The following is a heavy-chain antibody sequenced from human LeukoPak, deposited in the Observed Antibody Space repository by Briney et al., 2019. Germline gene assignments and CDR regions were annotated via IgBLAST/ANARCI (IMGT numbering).Heavy chain of an antibody. CDR1: GFTFSSHW. D-gene: IGHD1-26*01. CDR3: ARDSGGY. V-gene: IGHV3-7*01. CDR2: MKQDGNEK. J-gene: IGHJ4*02. Sequence: GGSLTLSCAASGFTFSSHWMSWVRQAPGKGLEWVANMKQDGNEKYCVHSVKGRLPISRDNAKTSLYMQMNSLRAEAGGVYYWARDSGGYWGQGTLVTVSS.